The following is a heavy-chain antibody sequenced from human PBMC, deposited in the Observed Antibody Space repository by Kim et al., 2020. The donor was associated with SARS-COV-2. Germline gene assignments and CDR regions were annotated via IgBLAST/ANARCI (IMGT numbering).Heavy chain of an antibody. CDR1: GGTFSSYA. CDR2: IIPIFGTA. V-gene: IGHV1-69*13. Sequence: SVKVSCKASGGTFSSYAISWVRQAPGQGLEWMGGIIPIFGTANYAQKFQGRVTITADESTSTAYMELSSLRSEDTAVYYCAKGAPYYGGNSQGAFDIWGQGTMVTVSS. CDR3: AKGAPYYGGNSQGAFDI. J-gene: IGHJ3*02. D-gene: IGHD4-17*01.